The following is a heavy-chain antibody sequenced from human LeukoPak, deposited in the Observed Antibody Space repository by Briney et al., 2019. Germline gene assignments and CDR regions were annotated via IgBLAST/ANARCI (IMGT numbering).Heavy chain of an antibody. Sequence: SETLSLTCTGSGGSISRYYWSWIRQPPGKGLEWVGYIYYSGSTNYNPSLKSRVTISVDTSKNHLSLNMSSVTAADTAVYYCARSRSSWELYYFDYWGQGTLVTVSS. D-gene: IGHD6-13*01. CDR2: IYYSGST. V-gene: IGHV4-59*08. CDR1: GGSISRYY. J-gene: IGHJ4*02. CDR3: ARSRSSWELYYFDY.